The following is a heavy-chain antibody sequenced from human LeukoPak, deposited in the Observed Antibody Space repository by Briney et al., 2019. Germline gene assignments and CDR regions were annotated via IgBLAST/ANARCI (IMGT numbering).Heavy chain of an antibody. CDR1: GFPVSSNY. CDR3: ASSGSYRFDH. V-gene: IGHV3-48*02. CDR2: ITASGTAM. J-gene: IGHJ4*02. Sequence: PGGSLRLSCAASGFPVSSNYMNWVRQAPGKGLEWVSHITASGTAMFYADSVKGRFTISRDNAKNSLYLQMNSLRDEDTAVYYCASSGSYRFDHWGQGTLVTVSS. D-gene: IGHD1-26*01.